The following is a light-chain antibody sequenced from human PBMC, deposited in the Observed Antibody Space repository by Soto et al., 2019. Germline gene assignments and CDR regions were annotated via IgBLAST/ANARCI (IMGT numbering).Light chain of an antibody. CDR1: QSLGHYDGDTV. J-gene: IGKJ1*01. CDR2: RVS. V-gene: IGKV2-30*02. Sequence: DVVMTQSPLSLPVTLGQPASISCKSSQSLGHYDGDTVFNWFLQRPGQSPRRLIYRVSNRDSGVPERFTGSGSGSDFTLKISRVEAEDVGVYYCMQATHWPPTFGQGTKVEIK. CDR3: MQATHWPPT.